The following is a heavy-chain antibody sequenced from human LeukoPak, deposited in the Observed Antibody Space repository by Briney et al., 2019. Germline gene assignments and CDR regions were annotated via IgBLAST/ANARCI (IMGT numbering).Heavy chain of an antibody. CDR1: GYIFTSYG. J-gene: IGHJ1*01. D-gene: IGHD1-7*01. Sequence: GASVRVSCTASGYIFTSYGMNWVRQAPGQGLEWVGWISVYNGDTYYAQKLQGRVTMTTDTSTSTVYMDLRGLRSDDTAWYYYARGLGWNSPAAEYFLHWGQGTLVTVSS. CDR3: ARGLGWNSPAAEYFLH. CDR2: ISVYNGDT. V-gene: IGHV1-18*01.